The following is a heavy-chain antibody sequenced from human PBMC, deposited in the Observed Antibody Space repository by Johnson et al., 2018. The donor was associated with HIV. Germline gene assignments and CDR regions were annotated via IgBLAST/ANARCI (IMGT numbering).Heavy chain of an antibody. D-gene: IGHD6-19*01. CDR2: ISSSGSTL. CDR1: GFTLSDHY. Sequence: QVQLLESGGGLVKSGGSLRLSCAASGFTLSDHYMSWIRQPPGKGLEWISYISSSGSTLDYADSVKCRFIISRDTAKQSLYLQMNSLRGEDTAVYYCARRRVAGDDAFDIWGQGTTVTVSS. V-gene: IGHV3-11*04. J-gene: IGHJ3*02. CDR3: ARRRVAGDDAFDI.